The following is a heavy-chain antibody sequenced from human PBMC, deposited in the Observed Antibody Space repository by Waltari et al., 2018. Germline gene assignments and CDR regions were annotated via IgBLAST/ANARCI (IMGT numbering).Heavy chain of an antibody. CDR2: IYYSGST. CDR1: GGSVSSGSYY. CDR3: ATAPGSSSVAFDI. J-gene: IGHJ3*02. V-gene: IGHV4-61*01. Sequence: QVQLQESGPGLVTPSETLSLTCTVSGGSVSSGSYYWSWIRQPPGKGLEWIGYIYYSGSTNYNPSLKSRVTISVDTSKNQFSLKLSSVTAADTAVYYCATAPGSSSVAFDIWGQGTMVTVSS. D-gene: IGHD1-26*01.